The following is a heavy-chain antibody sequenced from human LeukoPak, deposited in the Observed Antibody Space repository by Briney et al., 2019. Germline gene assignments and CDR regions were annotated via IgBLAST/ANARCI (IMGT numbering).Heavy chain of an antibody. CDR1: GFTFSTYG. CDR2: ISYDGSNK. D-gene: IGHD2-8*01. CDR3: AKDRCSNGVGCYYYYMDV. V-gene: IGHV3-30*18. Sequence: GGSLRLSCAVSGFTFSTYGMHWVRQAPGKGLEWVAVISYDGSNKYYADSVKGRFTISRDNSKNTLYLQMNSLRAEDTAVYYCAKDRCSNGVGCYYYYMDVWGKGTTVTISS. J-gene: IGHJ6*03.